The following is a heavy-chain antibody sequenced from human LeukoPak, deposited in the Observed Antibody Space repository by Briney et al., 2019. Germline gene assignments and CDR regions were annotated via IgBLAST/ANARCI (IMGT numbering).Heavy chain of an antibody. J-gene: IGHJ6*03. D-gene: IGHD2-15*01. CDR3: ARHSAGYCSGGSCYHDYYYYMDV. V-gene: IGHV4-38-2*01. Sequence: SETLSLTCAVSGYSISSGYYWGWIRQPPGKGLEWIGSIYHSGSTYYNPSLKSRVTISVDTSKNQFSLKLSSVTAVDTAVYYCARHSAGYCSGGSCYHDYYYYMDVWGKGATVTVSS. CDR2: IYHSGST. CDR1: GYSISSGYY.